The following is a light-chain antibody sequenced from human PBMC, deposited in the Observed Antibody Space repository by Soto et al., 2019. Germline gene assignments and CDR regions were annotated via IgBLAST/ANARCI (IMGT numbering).Light chain of an antibody. J-gene: IGKJ4*01. V-gene: IGKV3-20*01. CDR1: QSVSSSY. CDR2: GAS. CDR3: QQYCTSAGT. Sequence: EIVLTQSPGTLSLSPGERATLSCRASQSVSSSYLAWYQQKPGQAPRLLIHGASSRATGIPDRFSGSGSGTDDSLTISSLQDADFVVEYYQQYCTSAGTFGGGTKVEIK.